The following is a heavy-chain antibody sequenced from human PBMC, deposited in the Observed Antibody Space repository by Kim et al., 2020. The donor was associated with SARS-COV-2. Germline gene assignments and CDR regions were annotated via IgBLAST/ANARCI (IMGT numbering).Heavy chain of an antibody. CDR1: GFTFSDYY. CDR2: ISSSSSYT. CDR3: ARWMERYCSGGSCYPLLDY. J-gene: IGHJ4*02. D-gene: IGHD2-15*01. Sequence: GGSLRLSCAASGFTFSDYYMSWIRQAPGKGLEWVSYISSSSSYTNYADSVKGRFTISRDNAKNSLYLQMNSLRAEDTAVYYCARWMERYCSGGSCYPLLDYWGQGTLVTVSS. V-gene: IGHV3-11*03.